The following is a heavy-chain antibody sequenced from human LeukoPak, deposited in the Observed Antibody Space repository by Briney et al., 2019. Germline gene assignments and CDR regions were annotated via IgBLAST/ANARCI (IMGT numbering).Heavy chain of an antibody. CDR2: ISSSGSTI. CDR3: AREAWQIFDY. Sequence: GGSLRLSCAASGFTFSSYEMNWVRQAPGKGLEWVSYISSSGSTIYYADSVKGRFTISRDNAKNSLYLQMNSLRAEDTAVYHCAREAWQIFDYWGQGTLVTVSS. CDR1: GFTFSSYE. V-gene: IGHV3-48*03. D-gene: IGHD5-12*01. J-gene: IGHJ4*02.